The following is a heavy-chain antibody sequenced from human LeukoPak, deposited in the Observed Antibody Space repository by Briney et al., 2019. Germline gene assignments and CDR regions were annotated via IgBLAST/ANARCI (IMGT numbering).Heavy chain of an antibody. Sequence: SETLSLTCTVSGGSISSGDYYWGWIRQPPGTGLEWIGYIYYSGSTYYNPSLKSRVTISVDTSKNQFSLKLSSVTAADTAVYYCAREGYDSSGYYDHKYYFDYWGQGTLVTVSS. CDR2: IYYSGST. CDR1: GGSISSGDYY. V-gene: IGHV4-30-4*01. D-gene: IGHD3-22*01. CDR3: AREGYDSSGYYDHKYYFDY. J-gene: IGHJ4*02.